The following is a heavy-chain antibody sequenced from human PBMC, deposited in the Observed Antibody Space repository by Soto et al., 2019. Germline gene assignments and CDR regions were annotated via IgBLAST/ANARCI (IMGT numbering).Heavy chain of an antibody. CDR3: TTVTPVDYYFDY. D-gene: IGHD4-17*01. J-gene: IGHJ4*02. V-gene: IGHV3-72*01. CDR1: GLTFSDRY. Sequence: EVQLVESGGGLVQPGGSLRLSCAASGLTFSDRYMDWVRQAPGKGLEWVGRIRKKTNSYTTEYAASVKGRFIISRDDSTNSLYLQMSSLKTEDTAVYYCTTVTPVDYYFDYGGQGTLVTVSS. CDR2: IRKKTNSYTT.